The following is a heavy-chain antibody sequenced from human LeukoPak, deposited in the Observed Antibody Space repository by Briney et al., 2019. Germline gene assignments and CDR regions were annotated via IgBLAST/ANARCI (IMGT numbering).Heavy chain of an antibody. CDR2: ISYDGSNK. CDR1: GFTFSSYA. V-gene: IGHV3-30*04. J-gene: IGHJ5*02. Sequence: GRSLRLPCAASGFTFSSYAMHWVRQAPGKGLEWVAVISYDGSNKYYADSVKGRFTISRDNSKNTLYLQMNSLRAEDTTVYYCARSLQYYDILTGYHWGQGTLVTVSS. D-gene: IGHD3-9*01. CDR3: ARSLQYYDILTGYH.